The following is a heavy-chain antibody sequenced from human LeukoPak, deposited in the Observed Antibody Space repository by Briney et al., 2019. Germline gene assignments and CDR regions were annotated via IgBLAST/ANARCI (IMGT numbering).Heavy chain of an antibody. CDR2: INPSGGST. V-gene: IGHV1-46*01. CDR3: AREAVYSSHGIGDY. Sequence: ASVKVSCKASGGTFSSYAISWVRQAPGQGLEWMGIINPSGGSTSYAQKFQGRVTMTRDTSTSTVYMELSSLRSEDTAVYYCAREAVYSSHGIGDYWGQGTLVTVSP. CDR1: GGTFSSYA. D-gene: IGHD4-11*01. J-gene: IGHJ4*02.